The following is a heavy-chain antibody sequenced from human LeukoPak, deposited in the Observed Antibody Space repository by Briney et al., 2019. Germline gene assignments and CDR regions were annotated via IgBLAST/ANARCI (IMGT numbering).Heavy chain of an antibody. D-gene: IGHD6-19*01. CDR1: GFTFSNYW. CDR2: IKQDGSEK. Sequence: PGGSLRLSCAASGFTFSNYWMSWVRQAPGKGLEWVASIKQDGSEKYYVDSVKGRFTISRDNSKNTLYLQMNSLRAEDTAVYYCAKWVSAYSSGWYYFDTWGQGTLVTVSS. V-gene: IGHV3-7*05. CDR3: AKWVSAYSSGWYYFDT. J-gene: IGHJ5*02.